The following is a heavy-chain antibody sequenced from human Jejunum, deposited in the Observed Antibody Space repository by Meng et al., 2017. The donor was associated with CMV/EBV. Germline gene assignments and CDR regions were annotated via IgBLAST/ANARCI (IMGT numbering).Heavy chain of an antibody. CDR1: FGGYG. CDR2: IGDTGGST. J-gene: IGHJ4*02. V-gene: IGHV3-23*01. CDR3: AKHESRYGYGRGYFEY. D-gene: IGHD5-18*01. Sequence: FGGYGMSWVTQAPGKGVEWVAVIGDTGGSTYYAASVRGRFTISRDNSKNPLYLQMNNLRAEDTAIYYCAKHESRYGYGRGYFEYWGQGTLVTVSS.